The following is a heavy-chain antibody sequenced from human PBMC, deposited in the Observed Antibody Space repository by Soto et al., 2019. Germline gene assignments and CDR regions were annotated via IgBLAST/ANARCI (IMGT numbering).Heavy chain of an antibody. CDR3: ARDPHEFWTSYWFDP. Sequence: GASVPVSFPPSGCTFNTYGINWVRQAPGQGIELMGWISAYDGKTTYAEKFQGRVTLTTDTSTSTAYMELRSLRSDDTAIYYCARDPHEFWTSYWFDPWVQGTPVTVTS. D-gene: IGHD3-3*01. V-gene: IGHV1-18*01. J-gene: IGHJ5*02. CDR2: ISAYDGKT. CDR1: GCTFNTYG.